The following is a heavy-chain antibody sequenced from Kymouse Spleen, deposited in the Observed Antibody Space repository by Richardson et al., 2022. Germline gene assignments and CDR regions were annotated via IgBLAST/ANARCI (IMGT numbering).Heavy chain of an antibody. CDR1: GFTFSSYG. CDR2: IWYDGSNK. V-gene: IGHV3-33*01. CDR3: ARHSWLPGGYYYGMDV. J-gene: IGHJ6*02. D-gene: IGHD6-19*01. Sequence: QVQLVESGGGVVQPGRSLRLSCAASGFTFSSYGMHWVRQAPGKGLEWVAVIWYDGSNKYYADSVKGRFTISRDNSKNTLYLQMNSLRAEDTAVYYCARHSWLPGGYYYGMDVWGQGTTVTVSS.